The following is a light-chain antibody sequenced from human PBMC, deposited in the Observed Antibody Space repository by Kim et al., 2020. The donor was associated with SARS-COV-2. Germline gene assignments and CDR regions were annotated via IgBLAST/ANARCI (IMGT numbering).Light chain of an antibody. CDR2: SNN. J-gene: IGLJ2*01. CDR1: SYNIGSTT. CDR3: ATWDDSLNAVV. Sequence: GQRVTISCSGSSYNIGSTTVSWYQQLPGAAPKLLIYSNNQRPSGVPDRFSGSKSGTSASLAISGLQSEDEADYYCATWDDSLNAVVFGGGTQLTVL. V-gene: IGLV1-44*01.